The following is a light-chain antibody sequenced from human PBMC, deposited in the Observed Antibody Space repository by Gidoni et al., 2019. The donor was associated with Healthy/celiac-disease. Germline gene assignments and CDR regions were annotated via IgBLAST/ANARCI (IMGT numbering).Light chain of an antibody. Sequence: QSVLTQPPSVSGAPGQRVTISCPGSSSNIGAGYDVHWYQQLPGTAPKLLIYGNSNRPSGVPDRFSGSKSGTSASLAITGLQAEDEADYYCQSYDSSPVFGGGTKLTVL. CDR1: SSNIGAGYD. CDR2: GNS. V-gene: IGLV1-40*01. CDR3: QSYDSSPV. J-gene: IGLJ2*01.